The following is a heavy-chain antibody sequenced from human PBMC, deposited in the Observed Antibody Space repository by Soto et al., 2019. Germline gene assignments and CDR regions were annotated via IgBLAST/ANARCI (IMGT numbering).Heavy chain of an antibody. Sequence: SETLSLTCAVYGGSFSGYYCSWIRQPPGKGLEWIGEINHSGSTNYNPSLKSRVTISVDTSKNQFSLKLSSVTAADTAVYYCARIGAGYYRYYYYGMDVWGQGTTVTVSS. D-gene: IGHD3-9*01. CDR2: INHSGST. V-gene: IGHV4-34*01. CDR3: ARIGAGYYRYYYYGMDV. CDR1: GGSFSGYY. J-gene: IGHJ6*02.